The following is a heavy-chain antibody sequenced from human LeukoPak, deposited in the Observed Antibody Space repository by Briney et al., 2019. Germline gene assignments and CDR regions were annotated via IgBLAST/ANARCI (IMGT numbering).Heavy chain of an antibody. CDR1: GFTFSSYS. J-gene: IGHJ4*02. CDR3: ASFTIFGVAYLQ. Sequence: PGGSLRLSCAASGFTFSSYSMNWVRQAPGKGLDWVSSISSSSYIYYADSVKGRFTISRDNAKNSLYLQMNSLRAEDTAVYYCASFTIFGVAYLQWGQGTLVTVSS. CDR2: ISSSSYI. V-gene: IGHV3-21*01. D-gene: IGHD3-3*01.